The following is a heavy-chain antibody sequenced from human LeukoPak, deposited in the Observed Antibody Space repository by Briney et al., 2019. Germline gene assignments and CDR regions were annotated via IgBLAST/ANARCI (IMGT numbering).Heavy chain of an antibody. D-gene: IGHD3-3*01. CDR1: GGTFSSYA. CDR3: ERRYYDFAFDI. J-gene: IGHJ3*02. Sequence: SVKVSCKASGGTFSSYAISWVRQAPGQGLEWMGGIIPIFGTANYAQEFQGRVTITADESTSTAYMELSSLRSEDTAVYYCERRYYDFAFDIWGQGTMVTVSS. V-gene: IGHV1-69*01. CDR2: IIPIFGTA.